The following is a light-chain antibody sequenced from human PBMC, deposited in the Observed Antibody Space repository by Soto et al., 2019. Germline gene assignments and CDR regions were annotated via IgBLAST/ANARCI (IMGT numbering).Light chain of an antibody. CDR1: QSVSGW. CDR3: QQYETFSGT. Sequence: DIQMTQSPSTLSASVGDTVTVTCRASQSVSGWLAWYQQKPGEAPKLLIYDASSLPRAVPSKFSGSESETKFTLTTASLQPDDCATYYCQQYETFSGTFGPGTKVDI. CDR2: DAS. V-gene: IGKV1-5*01. J-gene: IGKJ1*01.